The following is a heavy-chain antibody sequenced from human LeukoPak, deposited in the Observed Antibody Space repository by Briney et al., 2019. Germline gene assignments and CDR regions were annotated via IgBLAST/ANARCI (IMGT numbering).Heavy chain of an antibody. CDR1: GFTFRSYA. CDR3: AKDANHLLVAVWFDC. Sequence: PGGSLRLSCAASGFTFRSYAMSWARQAPGKGLEWVSGISGSGNSKYYADSVKGRFTISRDNSKNTLYLQMNSVRAEDTTVYYCAKDANHLLVAVWFDCWGQGTLVTVSS. V-gene: IGHV3-23*01. J-gene: IGHJ4*02. D-gene: IGHD3-16*01. CDR2: ISGSGNSK.